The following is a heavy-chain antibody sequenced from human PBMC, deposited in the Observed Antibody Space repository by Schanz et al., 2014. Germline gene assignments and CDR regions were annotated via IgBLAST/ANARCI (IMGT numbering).Heavy chain of an antibody. CDR3: ARDRGHGDLPGDI. V-gene: IGHV4-61*02. D-gene: IGHD4-17*01. CDR1: GGSVSSGSYY. Sequence: QVQLQESGPGLVKPSQTLSLTCTVSGGSVSSGSYYWNWIRQPAGKGLEWIGRVYTSGSTNYNPSLKSRVTISVDTSKNQFSLNLSSATAADTAVYYCARDRGHGDLPGDIWGQGTMVTASS. J-gene: IGHJ3*02. CDR2: VYTSGST.